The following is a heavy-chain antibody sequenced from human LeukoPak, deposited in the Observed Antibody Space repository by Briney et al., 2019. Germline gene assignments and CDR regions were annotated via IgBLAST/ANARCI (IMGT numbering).Heavy chain of an antibody. V-gene: IGHV4-59*01. J-gene: IGHJ5*02. CDR3: ARGDNGNDASWFDP. D-gene: IGHD1-1*01. CDR1: GGSISSYY. Sequence: PSETLSLTCTVSGGSISSYYWSWIRQPPGKGLEWIGYIYYSGSTNYNPSLKSRVTISVDTSKNQFSLKLSSVTAADTAVYYCARGDNGNDASWFDPWGQGTLVTVSS. CDR2: IYYSGST.